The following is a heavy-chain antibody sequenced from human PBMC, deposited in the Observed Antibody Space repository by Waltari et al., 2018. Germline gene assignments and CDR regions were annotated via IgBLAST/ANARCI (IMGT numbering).Heavy chain of an antibody. V-gene: IGHV3-53*01. CDR2: IYSGGST. CDR3: ARAALSGRGSLDY. D-gene: IGHD2-2*01. Sequence: EVQLVESGGGLIQPGGSLRLSCAASGFTVSNNYMSWVRQAPGKGREWVSVIYSGGSTYYADSVKGRFTISRDNSKNTLYLQMDSLRAEDTAVYYCARAALSGRGSLDYWGQGTLVTVSS. J-gene: IGHJ4*02. CDR1: GFTVSNNY.